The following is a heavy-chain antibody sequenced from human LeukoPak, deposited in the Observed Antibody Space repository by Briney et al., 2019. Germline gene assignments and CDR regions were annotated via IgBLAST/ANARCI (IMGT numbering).Heavy chain of an antibody. J-gene: IGHJ6*04. CDR1: GFTFSSYG. CDR3: ARDAGYSYGYIYYYYGMDV. V-gene: IGHV3-33*01. D-gene: IGHD5-18*01. Sequence: PGRSLRLSCAASGFTFSSYGMHWVRQAPGKGLEWVAVIWYDGSNKYYADSVKGRFTISRDNSKNTLYLQMNSLRAEDTAVYYCARDAGYSYGYIYYYYGMDVWGKGTTATVSS. CDR2: IWYDGSNK.